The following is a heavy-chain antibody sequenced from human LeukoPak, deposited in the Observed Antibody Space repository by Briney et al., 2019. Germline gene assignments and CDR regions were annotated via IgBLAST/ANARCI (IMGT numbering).Heavy chain of an antibody. J-gene: IGHJ4*02. CDR1: GGSISNYY. D-gene: IGHD2-2*01. V-gene: IGHV4-4*07. CDR3: ARDLRYCSSTSCPD. CDR2: IYTSGST. Sequence: SETLSLTCTVSGGSISNYYWSWIRQPAGKGLEWIGRIYTSGSTNYNPSLKSRVTMSVDTSKNQFSLKLSSVTAADTAVYYCARDLRYCSSTSCPDWGQGTLVTVSS.